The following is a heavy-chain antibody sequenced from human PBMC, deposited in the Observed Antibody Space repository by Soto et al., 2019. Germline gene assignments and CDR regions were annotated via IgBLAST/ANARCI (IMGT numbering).Heavy chain of an antibody. CDR1: GYTFTSYG. CDR2: ISAYNGNT. Sequence: ASVTVSCKASGYTFTSYGISWVRQAPGQGLEWMGWISAYNGNTNYAQKLQGRVTMTTDTSTSTAYMELRSLRSDDTAVYYCARDPRFRSDPWSFDLWGRGTLVTVS. CDR3: ARDPRFRSDPWSFDL. J-gene: IGHJ2*01. D-gene: IGHD3-3*01. V-gene: IGHV1-18*01.